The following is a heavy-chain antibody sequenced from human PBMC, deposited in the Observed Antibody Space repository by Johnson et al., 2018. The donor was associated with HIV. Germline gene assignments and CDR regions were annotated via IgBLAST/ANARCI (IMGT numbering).Heavy chain of an antibody. J-gene: IGHJ3*01. V-gene: IGHV3-20*04. CDR1: GFTFDDYG. Sequence: EQLVVSGGGVERPGGSLRLSCATSGFTFDDYGMSWVRQVPGKGLEWVSGINWGGDSTGYADSVKGRFTIARDNATNPLYLPMNSLRAEYTALYYCAEDRRHYSDSSGYPDSDAFDFWGTGTMVTVSS. CDR3: AEDRRHYSDSSGYPDSDAFDF. CDR2: INWGGDST. D-gene: IGHD3-22*01.